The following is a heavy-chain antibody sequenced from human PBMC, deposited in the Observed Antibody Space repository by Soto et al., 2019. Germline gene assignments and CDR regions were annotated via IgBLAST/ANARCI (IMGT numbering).Heavy chain of an antibody. CDR2: IIPIFGTA. V-gene: IGHV1-69*06. D-gene: IGHD6-19*01. J-gene: IGHJ4*02. CDR1: GGTFSSYA. CDR3: ARGPKSGWYYFGY. Sequence: GASVKVSCKASGGTFSSYAISWVRQAPGQGLEWMGGIIPIFGTANYAQKFQGRVTITADKSTSTAYMELSRLRSEDTAVYYCARGPKSGWYYFGYWGQGTLVTVSS.